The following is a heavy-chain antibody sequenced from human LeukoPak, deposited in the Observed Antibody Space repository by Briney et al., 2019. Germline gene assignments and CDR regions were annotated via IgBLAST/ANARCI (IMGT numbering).Heavy chain of an antibody. CDR1: GGTFSSYA. V-gene: IGHV1-69*13. D-gene: IGHD6-13*01. CDR2: IIPIFGTA. Sequence: SVKVSCKATGGTFSSYAISWVRQAPGQGLEWMGGIIPIFGTANYAQKFQGRVTITADESTSTAYMELSSLRSEDTAVYYCARGIAAERYYYYMDVWGKGTTVTVSS. CDR3: ARGIAAERYYYYMDV. J-gene: IGHJ6*03.